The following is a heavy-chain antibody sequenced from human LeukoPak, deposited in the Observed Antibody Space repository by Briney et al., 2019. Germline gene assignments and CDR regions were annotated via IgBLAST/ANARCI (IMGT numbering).Heavy chain of an antibody. CDR3: AGSRLRFLQWDY. Sequence: ASVQITCTSSAYAFTNSCFHWVRQTPRNGLQYLGIVDPSVAAPTYAQTFQGRVTMTRDTSTRTIYMELRSLQPEDTAVYYCAGSRLRFLQWDYWGQGTVVTVSS. D-gene: IGHD3-3*01. V-gene: IGHV1-46*01. J-gene: IGHJ4*02. CDR1: AYAFTNSC. CDR2: VDPSVAAP.